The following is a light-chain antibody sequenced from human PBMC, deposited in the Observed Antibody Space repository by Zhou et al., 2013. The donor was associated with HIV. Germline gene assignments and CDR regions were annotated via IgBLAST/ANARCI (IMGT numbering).Light chain of an antibody. V-gene: IGKV1-39*01. J-gene: IGKJ3*01. CDR2: AAS. CDR1: QSISSY. Sequence: DIQMTQSPSSLSASVGDRVTITCRASQSISSYLNWYQQKPGKAPKLLIYAASSLQSGVPSRFSGSASGTDFTLTISSLQPEDFATYYCQQSYSSLFTFALGPSGYQT. CDR3: QQSYSSLFT.